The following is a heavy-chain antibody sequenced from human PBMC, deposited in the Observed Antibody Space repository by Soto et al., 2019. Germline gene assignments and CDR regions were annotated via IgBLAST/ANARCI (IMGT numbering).Heavy chain of an antibody. CDR1: GFTFSSYS. CDR3: ARDEGSSWYYRFDY. CDR2: ISSSSSTI. V-gene: IGHV3-48*02. Sequence: EVQLVESGGGLVQPGGSLRLSCAASGFTFSSYSMNWVRQAPGKGLEWVSYISSSSSTIYYADSLKGRFTISRDNAKNSLYLQMNSLRDEDTAVYYCARDEGSSWYYRFDYWGQGTLVTVSS. D-gene: IGHD6-13*01. J-gene: IGHJ4*02.